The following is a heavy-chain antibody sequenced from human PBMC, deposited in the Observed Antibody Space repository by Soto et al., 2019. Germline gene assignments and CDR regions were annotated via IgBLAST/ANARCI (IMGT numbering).Heavy chain of an antibody. CDR1: GFTFNDYS. CDR3: VRAGHVFDVHYYGMDL. Sequence: GGSLRLSCEASGFTFNDYSMDWVRQAPEKGLEWVSSISSSGTYIYYADSVKGRFAISRDNANNVMYLQMDTLRAEDTAVYYCVRAGHVFDVHYYGMDLWGQGXTVTV. J-gene: IGHJ6*02. V-gene: IGHV3-21*01. CDR2: ISSSGTYI. D-gene: IGHD3-10*01.